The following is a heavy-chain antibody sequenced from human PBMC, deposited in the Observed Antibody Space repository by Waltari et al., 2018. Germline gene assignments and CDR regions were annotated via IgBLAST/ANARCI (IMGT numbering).Heavy chain of an antibody. V-gene: IGHV4-59*01. CDR3: AGGVEMFYYYGMDV. CDR1: GGPIRSYY. J-gene: IGHJ6*02. D-gene: IGHD3-10*02. Sequence: QVQLQESGPGLVKPSETLSLTCTVAGGPIRSYYGSWGRSPPGKGLEWIGYIYYSGRTNYNPSLKSRVTISVDTSKNQFSLKLSSVTAADTAVYYCAGGVEMFYYYGMDVWGQGTTVTVSS. CDR2: IYYSGRT.